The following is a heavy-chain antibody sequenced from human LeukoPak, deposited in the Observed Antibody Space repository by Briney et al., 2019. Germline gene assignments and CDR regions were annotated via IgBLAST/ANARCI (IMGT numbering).Heavy chain of an antibody. V-gene: IGHV4-59*08. CDR1: GGSISSYY. D-gene: IGHD5-18*01. Sequence: SETLSLTCTVSGGSISSYYWSWIRQPPGKGLEWIGYIYYSGSTNYNPSLKSRVTISVDTSKNQFSLKLSSVTAADTAVYYCARRWLWSEVGAFDIWGQGTMVTVSS. CDR2: IYYSGST. CDR3: ARRWLWSEVGAFDI. J-gene: IGHJ3*02.